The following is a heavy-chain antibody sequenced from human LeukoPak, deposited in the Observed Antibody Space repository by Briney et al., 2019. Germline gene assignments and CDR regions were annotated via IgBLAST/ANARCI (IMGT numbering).Heavy chain of an antibody. CDR3: AKYGNSGWVIDN. V-gene: IGHV4-59*08. J-gene: IGHJ4*02. CDR2: IYYTGAT. CDR1: GGSIGSNY. D-gene: IGHD6-19*01. Sequence: SETLSLTCTVSGGSIGSNYWAWIRQPPGKGLEYIGYIYYTGATNYNPPLKSRVTISVDTSKNQFSPKMTSVTAADTAVYFCAKYGNSGWVIDNWGQGALVTVSS.